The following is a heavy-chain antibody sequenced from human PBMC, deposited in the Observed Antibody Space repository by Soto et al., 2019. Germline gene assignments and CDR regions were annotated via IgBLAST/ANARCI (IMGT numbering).Heavy chain of an antibody. V-gene: IGHV1-69*01. CDR3: ARHYPTAVSGAGWFDT. CDR2: IITMFNTA. D-gene: IGHD6-19*01. Sequence: QVHLVQSGAEIKKPASSVKVSCKASGGSDVFNNYPVSWVRQAPGQGLEWMGVIITMFNTADYAQRFLGRVTITADEFTRTVYMELTSLTSDDTAVYYCARHYPTAVSGAGWFDTWGQGTLVTVSS. CDR1: GGSDVFNNYP. J-gene: IGHJ5*02.